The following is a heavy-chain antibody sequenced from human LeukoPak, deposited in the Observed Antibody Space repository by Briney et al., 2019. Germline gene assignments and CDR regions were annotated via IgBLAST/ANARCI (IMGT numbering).Heavy chain of an antibody. D-gene: IGHD6-19*01. CDR2: IEWSGST. Sequence: SETLSLTCAVYGGSFSGYYGNWIRQPPGKGLEWIGEIEWSGSTNYNPSRKSRVTISVDTSKNQFSLKLSSVTAADTAVYYCARPYSSGRDWFDPWGQGTLVTVSS. CDR3: ARPYSSGRDWFDP. V-gene: IGHV4-34*01. CDR1: GGSFSGYY. J-gene: IGHJ5*02.